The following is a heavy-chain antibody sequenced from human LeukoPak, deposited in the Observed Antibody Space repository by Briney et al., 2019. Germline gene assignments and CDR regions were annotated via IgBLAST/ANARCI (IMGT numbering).Heavy chain of an antibody. D-gene: IGHD1-26*01. J-gene: IGHJ4*02. CDR3: ARDSTVGATYFDY. Sequence: GASVRVSCKASGGTFSSYAISWVRQAPGQGLEWMGRIIPILGIANYAQKFQGRVTITADKSTSTAYMELSSLRSEDTAVYYCARDSTVGATYFDYGGQAPLVTVSS. V-gene: IGHV1-69*04. CDR1: GGTFSSYA. CDR2: IIPILGIA.